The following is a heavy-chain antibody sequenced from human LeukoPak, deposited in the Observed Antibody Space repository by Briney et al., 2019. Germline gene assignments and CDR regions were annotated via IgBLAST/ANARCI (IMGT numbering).Heavy chain of an antibody. CDR2: ISSSSSYI. CDR3: ARADRLGAALLASFDY. J-gene: IGHJ4*02. Sequence: KSGGSLRLSCAASGFTFSSYSMNWVRQAPGKGLEWVSSISSSSSYIYYADSVKGRFTISRDNAKNSLYLQMNSLRAEDTAVYYCARADRLGAALLASFDYWGQGTLVTVSS. V-gene: IGHV3-21*01. CDR1: GFTFSSYS. D-gene: IGHD3-16*01.